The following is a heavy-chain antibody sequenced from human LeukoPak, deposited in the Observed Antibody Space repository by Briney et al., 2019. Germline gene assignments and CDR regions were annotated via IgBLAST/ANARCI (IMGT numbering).Heavy chain of an antibody. J-gene: IGHJ6*02. D-gene: IGHD3-3*01. CDR3: ARRMWGGYNKLAEYGMDV. CDR2: IYYSGST. V-gene: IGHV4-59*08. CDR1: GGSISGYY. Sequence: SETLSLTCTVSGGSISGYYWSWIRQPPGKGLEWIGYIYYSGSTNYNPSLKSRVTISVDTSKNQFSLKLSSVTAADTAVYYCARRMWGGYNKLAEYGMDVWGQGTTVTVSS.